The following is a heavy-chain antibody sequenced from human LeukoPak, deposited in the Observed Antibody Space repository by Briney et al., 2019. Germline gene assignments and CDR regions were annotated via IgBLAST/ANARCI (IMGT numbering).Heavy chain of an antibody. D-gene: IGHD3-3*01. V-gene: IGHV3-23*01. Sequence: GGSLRLSCAASGFIFSSYTMNWVRQAPGKGLEWVSIISGRGDSTYYADSVKGRFTISRDNSENTLYLQMNSLRAGDTAVYYCARRSAWEDYFDFWGQGTLVTVSS. CDR1: GFIFSSYT. J-gene: IGHJ4*02. CDR3: ARRSAWEDYFDF. CDR2: ISGRGDST.